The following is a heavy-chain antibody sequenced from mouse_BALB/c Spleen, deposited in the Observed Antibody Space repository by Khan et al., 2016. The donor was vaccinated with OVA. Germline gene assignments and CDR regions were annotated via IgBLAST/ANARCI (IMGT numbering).Heavy chain of an antibody. CDR1: GFTFSSYG. V-gene: IGHV5-6-3*01. CDR3: ARMARTIN. Sequence: EVELVESGGGLVQPGGSLKLSCAASGFTFSSYGMSWVRQTPDKRLELVATINSNGGSTYYPDSVQGRFTNSRDNANNTLYLQMSSLKSEDTAMYYCARMARTINWGQGTTLTVSS. CDR2: INSNGGST. J-gene: IGHJ2*01.